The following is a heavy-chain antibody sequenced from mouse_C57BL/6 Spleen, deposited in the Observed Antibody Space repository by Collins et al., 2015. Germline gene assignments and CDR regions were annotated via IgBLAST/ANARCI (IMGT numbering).Heavy chain of an antibody. CDR2: IDPSDSYI. CDR3: GRVYGSSFDY. D-gene: IGHD1-1*01. Sequence: QVQLQQPGAELVMPGASVKLSCKASGYTFTSYWIHWVKQRPGQGLEWIGEIDPSDSYINYNQKFKGKSTLTVDKSSSTAYMQLSSLTSEDSAVYYCGRVYGSSFDYWGQGTLVTVSA. J-gene: IGHJ3*01. V-gene: IGHV1-69*01. CDR1: GYTFTSYW.